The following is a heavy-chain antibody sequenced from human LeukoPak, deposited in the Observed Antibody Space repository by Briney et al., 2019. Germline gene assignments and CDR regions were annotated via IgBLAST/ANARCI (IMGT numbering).Heavy chain of an antibody. Sequence: GGSLRLSCAASGFTFSSYAVNWVRQAPGKGLEWVSAISGSSGSTYYADSVKGRFTISRDNSKNTLYLQMNSLRAEDTAVYYCATHCSSVSCSLATFDIWGQGTMVTVSS. CDR2: ISGSSGST. J-gene: IGHJ3*02. V-gene: IGHV3-23*01. D-gene: IGHD2-2*01. CDR3: ATHCSSVSCSLATFDI. CDR1: GFTFSSYA.